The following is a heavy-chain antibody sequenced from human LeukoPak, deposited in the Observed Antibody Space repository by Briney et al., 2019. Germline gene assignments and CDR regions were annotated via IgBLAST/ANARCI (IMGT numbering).Heavy chain of an antibody. D-gene: IGHD1-26*01. CDR1: GFTFSSYS. CDR2: ITITGGST. CDR3: ARDQWKLPLD. Sequence: GGSLRLSCAASGFTFSSYSMNWVRQAPGKGLEWVSGITITGGSTYHADSVKGRFTISRDNSKNTLYLQMNSLRAEDTAVYYCARDQWKLPLDWGQGTLVTVSS. V-gene: IGHV3-23*01. J-gene: IGHJ4*02.